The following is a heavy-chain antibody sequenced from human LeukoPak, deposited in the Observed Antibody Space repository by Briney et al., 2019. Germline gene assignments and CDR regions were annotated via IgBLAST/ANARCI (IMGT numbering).Heavy chain of an antibody. CDR1: GFTFTSYE. J-gene: IGHJ6*04. CDR2: ISSRGSTI. Sequence: GGSLRLSCGGSGFTFTSYEISWVRQAPGKGLEWVSYISSRGSTIYYADSVKGRFTISRDNAKNSLYLQMNSLRAEDTAVYYCARLRGLGSPNYYYYGMDVWGKGTTVTVSS. CDR3: ARLRGLGSPNYYYYGMDV. V-gene: IGHV3-48*03. D-gene: IGHD3-10*01.